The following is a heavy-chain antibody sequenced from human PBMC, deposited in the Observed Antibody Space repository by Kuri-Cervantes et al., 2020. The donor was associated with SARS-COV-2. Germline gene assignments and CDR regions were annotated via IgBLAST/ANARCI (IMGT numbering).Heavy chain of an antibody. CDR3: ASDRRGYSYWGDDAFDI. J-gene: IGHJ3*02. D-gene: IGHD5-18*01. Sequence: GGSLRLSCAASGFTFSSYAMHWVRQAPGKGLEWVAVISYAGSNNYYADSVKGRFTISRDNSKNTLYLQMNSLRAEDTAVYYCASDRRGYSYWGDDAFDIWGQGTMVTVSS. CDR2: ISYAGSNN. CDR1: GFTFSSYA. V-gene: IGHV3-30*01.